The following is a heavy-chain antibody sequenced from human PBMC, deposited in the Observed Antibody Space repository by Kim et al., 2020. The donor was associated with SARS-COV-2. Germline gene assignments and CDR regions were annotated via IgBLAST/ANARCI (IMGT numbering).Heavy chain of an antibody. D-gene: IGHD3-3*01. Sequence: TDHADSVKGRFTISKDSAKNMLFLHMNSLTVEDTAVYFCSRDTFGPEDSWGQGTLVTVSS. V-gene: IGHV3-74*01. CDR2: T. J-gene: IGHJ5*01. CDR3: SRDTFGPEDS.